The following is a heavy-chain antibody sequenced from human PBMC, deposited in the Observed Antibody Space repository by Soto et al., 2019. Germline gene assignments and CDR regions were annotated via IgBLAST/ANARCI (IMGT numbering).Heavy chain of an antibody. CDR1: GFTFSSYS. CDR3: ARDNDWAFDY. V-gene: IGHV3-48*03. D-gene: IGHD1-1*01. J-gene: IGHJ4*02. Sequence: EVQLVEAGGTLVQPGGSLRLSCVASGFTFSSYSLVWVRQAPGKGLEWISYIFVSGTTIYYADSVKGRFTVSRDNAQNSLFLVMNSLRAEYTAVYYCARDNDWAFDYWGQGTLVTVSS. CDR2: IFVSGTTI.